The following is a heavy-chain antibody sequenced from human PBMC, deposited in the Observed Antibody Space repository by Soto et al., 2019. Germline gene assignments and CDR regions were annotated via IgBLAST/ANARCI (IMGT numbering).Heavy chain of an antibody. CDR2: IYYSGST. V-gene: IGHV4-39*01. J-gene: IGHJ4*02. CDR3: EYRWRQAAFDY. CDR1: GGSISSSSYY. D-gene: IGHD2-8*02. Sequence: SETLSLTCTVSGGSISSSSYYWGWIRQPPGKGLEWIGSIYYSGSTYYNPSLKSRVTISVDTSKNQFSLKLSSVTAADTAVYYCEYRWRQAAFDYWGQGTLVTVSS.